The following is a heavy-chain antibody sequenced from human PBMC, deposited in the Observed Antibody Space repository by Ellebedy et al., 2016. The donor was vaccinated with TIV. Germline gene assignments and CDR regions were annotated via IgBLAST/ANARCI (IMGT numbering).Heavy chain of an antibody. J-gene: IGHJ4*02. CDR1: GFTFSSYA. CDR2: ISSNGVTT. V-gene: IGHV3-64*04. CDR3: VRLGDKKAWNGDY. Sequence: GGSLRLSCSVSGFTFSSYAMHWVRQAPGKGLQYVSAISSNGVTTDYADSVEGRFTISRDNSKNTLYLQMNSLRAEDTAVYYCVRLGDKKAWNGDYWGQGTLVTVSS. D-gene: IGHD1-1*01.